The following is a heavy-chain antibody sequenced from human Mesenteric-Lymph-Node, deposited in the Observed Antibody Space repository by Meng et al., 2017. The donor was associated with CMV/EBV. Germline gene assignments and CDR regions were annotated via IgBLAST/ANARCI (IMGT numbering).Heavy chain of an antibody. CDR3: ARDRPPLEWEPTDGYYHGMDV. V-gene: IGHV3-11*04. D-gene: IGHD1-26*01. CDR2: ISSSGSTI. J-gene: IGHJ6*02. CDR1: GFTFSDYY. Sequence: GESLKISCAASGFTFSDYYMSWIRQAPGKGLEWVSYISSSGSTIYYADSVKGRFTISRDHAKSSLYLEMNSLRAEDTALYYCARDRPPLEWEPTDGYYHGMDVWGQGTTVTVSS.